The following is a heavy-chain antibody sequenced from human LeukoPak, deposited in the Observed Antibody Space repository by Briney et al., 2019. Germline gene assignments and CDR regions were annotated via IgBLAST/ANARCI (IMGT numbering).Heavy chain of an antibody. D-gene: IGHD3-10*01. V-gene: IGHV1-24*01. CDR3: VSRRFGEFSGIDY. Sequence: ASVKVSCKVSGYXLTELSIHWVRQAPGKGLEWMGGFDPEDGETIYAQKFQGRVTMTEDTSTDTAYMELSSLRSEDTAVYYCVSRRFGEFSGIDYWGQGTLVTVSS. CDR1: GYXLTELS. J-gene: IGHJ4*02. CDR2: FDPEDGET.